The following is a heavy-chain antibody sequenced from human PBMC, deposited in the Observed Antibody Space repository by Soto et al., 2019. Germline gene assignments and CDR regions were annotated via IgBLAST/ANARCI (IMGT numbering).Heavy chain of an antibody. D-gene: IGHD6-19*01. V-gene: IGHV3-33*01. CDR3: ARAGLVPADWYFDL. CDR1: GFTFSSYG. J-gene: IGHJ2*01. Sequence: QVQLVESGGGVVQPGRSLRLSCAASGFTFSSYGMHWVRQAPGKGLEWVAVIWYDGSNKYYADSVKGRFTISRDNSKNTLYLQMNSLRAEDTAVYYCARAGLVPADWYFDLWGRGTLVTVSS. CDR2: IWYDGSNK.